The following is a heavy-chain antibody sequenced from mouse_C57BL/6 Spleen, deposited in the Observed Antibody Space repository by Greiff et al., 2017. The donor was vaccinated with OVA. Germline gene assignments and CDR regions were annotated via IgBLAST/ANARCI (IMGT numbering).Heavy chain of an antibody. CDR1: GYTFTSYG. J-gene: IGHJ4*01. Sequence: QVQLKESGAELARPGASVKLSCKASGYTFTSYGISWVKQRTGQGLEWIGEIYPRSGNTYYNEKFKGKATLTADKSSSTAYMELRSLTSEDSAVYFCARSGGSYAMDYWGQGTSVTVSS. D-gene: IGHD3-1*01. V-gene: IGHV1-81*01. CDR2: IYPRSGNT. CDR3: ARSGGSYAMDY.